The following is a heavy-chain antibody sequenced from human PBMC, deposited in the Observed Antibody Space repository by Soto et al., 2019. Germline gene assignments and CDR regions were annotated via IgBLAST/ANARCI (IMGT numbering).Heavy chain of an antibody. CDR2: ISAHNGNT. CDR3: ARGGYGEY. D-gene: IGHD1-1*01. Sequence: QVHLVQSGAEVKKPGASVKVSCKASGYTFTSYGITWVRQAPGQGLEWMGWISAHNGNTDYAQKLQGRVIVTRDTSKRTAYMELRTLLSDGTAVYYGARGGYGEYRGQGALFTVSS. J-gene: IGHJ4*02. CDR1: GYTFTSYG. V-gene: IGHV1-18*01.